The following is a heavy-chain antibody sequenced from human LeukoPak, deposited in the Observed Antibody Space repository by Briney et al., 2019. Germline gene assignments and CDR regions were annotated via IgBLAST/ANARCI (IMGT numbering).Heavy chain of an antibody. J-gene: IGHJ4*02. D-gene: IGHD3-3*01. Sequence: GGSLRLSCAASGFTFSSYSMNWVRQAPGKGLEWVSSISSSSSYIYYADSVKGRFTISRDNAKNSLYLQMNSLRAEDTAVYYCARGPVGYDFWSDYWGQGTLVTVSS. CDR2: ISSSSSYI. V-gene: IGHV3-21*01. CDR1: GFTFSSYS. CDR3: ARGPVGYDFWSDY.